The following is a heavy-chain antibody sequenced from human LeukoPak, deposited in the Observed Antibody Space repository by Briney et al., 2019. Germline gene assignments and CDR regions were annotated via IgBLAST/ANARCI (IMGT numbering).Heavy chain of an antibody. Sequence: SETLSLTCTVSGGSISSYYWSWIRQPPVKGLEWIGYIYYSGSTNYNPSLKSRVTISVDTSKNQFSLKLSSVTAADTAVYYCARDSPGSFDPWGQGTLVTVSS. CDR2: IYYSGST. CDR1: GGSISSYY. J-gene: IGHJ5*02. CDR3: ARDSPGSFDP. V-gene: IGHV4-59*01.